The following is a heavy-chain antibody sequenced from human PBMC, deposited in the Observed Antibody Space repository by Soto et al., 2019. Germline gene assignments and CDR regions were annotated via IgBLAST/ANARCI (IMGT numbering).Heavy chain of an antibody. CDR1: GFTFKSYG. CDR3: AKAEFGQVFYVGMDV. D-gene: IGHD3-10*01. CDR2: ISSYDGTKT. Sequence: QMQLAESGGGVVQPGRSLRLSCVVSGFTFKSYGMHWVRQAPGRGLEWVAAISSYDGTKTYYGDSVKGRSTISRDNSKNTLYLQMSSLRGEDTAIYFCAKAEFGQVFYVGMDVWGQRTTVNVPS. J-gene: IGHJ6*02. V-gene: IGHV3-30*18.